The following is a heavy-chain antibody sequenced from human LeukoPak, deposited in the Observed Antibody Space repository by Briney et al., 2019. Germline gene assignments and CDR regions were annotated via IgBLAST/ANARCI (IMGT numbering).Heavy chain of an antibody. CDR2: IYYSGST. CDR1: GGSISSSSYY. CDR3: ARVLGYFDY. Sequence: SETLSLTCTVSGGSISSSSYYWGWIRQPPGKGLEWIGSIYYSGSTYYNPSLKSRVTISVDTSKNQFSLKLSSVTAADTAVYYCARVLGYFDYWGRGTLVTVSS. D-gene: IGHD2-15*01. V-gene: IGHV4-39*01. J-gene: IGHJ4*02.